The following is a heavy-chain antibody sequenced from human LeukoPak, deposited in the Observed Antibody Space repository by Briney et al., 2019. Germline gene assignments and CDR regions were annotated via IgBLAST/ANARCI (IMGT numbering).Heavy chain of an antibody. D-gene: IGHD3-10*01. V-gene: IGHV5-10-1*01. Sequence: GESLKISCKGSGYSFTSYWISWVRQMPGKGLEWMGTIDPSDSYTNYSPSFQGHVTISDDKSITTAYLQWSSLKASDTAIYYCARHQNYGSGSPFDYWGRGTLVTVSS. J-gene: IGHJ4*02. CDR2: IDPSDSYT. CDR1: GYSFTSYW. CDR3: ARHQNYGSGSPFDY.